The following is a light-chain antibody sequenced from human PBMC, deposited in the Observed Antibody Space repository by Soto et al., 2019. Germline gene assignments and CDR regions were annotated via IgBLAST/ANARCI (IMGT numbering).Light chain of an antibody. J-gene: IGKJ5*01. V-gene: IGKV3-20*01. Sequence: EIVMTQSPATLSVSPGERATLSCRASQSVSSNLAWYQQKPGQAPRLLIYGASTRATGIPDRFSGSGSGTDFTLTISRLEPEDFAVYFCQQYGRSPMTFGQGTRLEIK. CDR1: QSVSSN. CDR2: GAS. CDR3: QQYGRSPMT.